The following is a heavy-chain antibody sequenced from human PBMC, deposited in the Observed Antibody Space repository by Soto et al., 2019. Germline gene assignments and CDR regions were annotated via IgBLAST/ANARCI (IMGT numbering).Heavy chain of an antibody. V-gene: IGHV4-61*01. CDR2: IYYSGST. J-gene: IGHJ4*02. CDR3: ARGGVKKWLVLYY. D-gene: IGHD6-19*01. CDR1: GGSVSSGSYY. Sequence: SETLSLTCTVSGGSVSSGSYYWSWIRQPPGKGLEWIGYIYYSGSTNYNPSLKSRVTISVDTSKNQFSLKLSSVTAADTAVYYCARGGVKKWLVLYYWGQGTLVIGSS.